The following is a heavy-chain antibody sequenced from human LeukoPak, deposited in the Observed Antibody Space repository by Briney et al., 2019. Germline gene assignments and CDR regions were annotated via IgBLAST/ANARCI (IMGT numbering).Heavy chain of an antibody. CDR2: INPSGGTT. CDR3: AREMAATFRTFDY. V-gene: IGHV1-46*01. CDR1: GYSFTTYY. Sequence: ASVPVSCQASGYSFTTYYMHWVRQAPGQGLEWMGIINPSGGTTTYAQKFQGRVTMNRDTSTSTVYMELSSLRSEDTAVYYCAREMAATFRTFDYWGQGTLVTGSS. D-gene: IGHD5-24*01. J-gene: IGHJ4*02.